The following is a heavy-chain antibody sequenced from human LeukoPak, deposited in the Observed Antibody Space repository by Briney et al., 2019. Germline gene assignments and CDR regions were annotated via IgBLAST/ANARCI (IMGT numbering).Heavy chain of an antibody. CDR3: AEDQKLQPFLY. Sequence: GGSLRLSCAASGFTFDDYAMHWVRQAPGKGLEWVSGISWNSGSIGYADSVKGRFTISRDNSKNTLYLQMNSLRPEDTSVYYCAEDQKLQPFLYWGQGTLVTVSS. CDR2: ISWNSGSI. CDR1: GFTFDDYA. V-gene: IGHV3-9*01. D-gene: IGHD1-1*01. J-gene: IGHJ4*02.